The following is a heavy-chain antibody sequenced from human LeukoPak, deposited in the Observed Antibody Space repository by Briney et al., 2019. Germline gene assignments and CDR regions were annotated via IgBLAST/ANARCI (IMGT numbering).Heavy chain of an antibody. CDR2: SRNKVNSYTT. CDR1: GFTLSDHY. D-gene: IGHD3-3*01. CDR3: ARAGRDYDFWSGLGY. J-gene: IGHJ4*02. Sequence: PGRSLRLSCAASGFTLSDHYMDWVPQAPGKGLEWVGRSRNKVNSYTTEYAASEKGRFTISRDDSKNSLYLQMNSLKTEDTAVYYCARAGRDYDFWSGLGYWGQGTLVTVSS. V-gene: IGHV3-72*01.